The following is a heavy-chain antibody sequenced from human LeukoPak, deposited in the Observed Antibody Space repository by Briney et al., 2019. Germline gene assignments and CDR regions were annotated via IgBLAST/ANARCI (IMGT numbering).Heavy chain of an antibody. CDR1: GGSISSGSYY. D-gene: IGHD2-15*01. V-gene: IGHV4-61*02. CDR3: ARDGGYCSGGSCYSAGYYYYYMDV. J-gene: IGHJ6*03. Sequence: SETLSLTCTVSGGSISSGSYYWSWIRQPAGKGLEWIGRIYTSGSTNYIPSLKSRVTISVDTSKNQFSLKLSSVTAADTAVYYCARDGGYCSGGSCYSAGYYYYYMDVWGKGTTVTISS. CDR2: IYTSGST.